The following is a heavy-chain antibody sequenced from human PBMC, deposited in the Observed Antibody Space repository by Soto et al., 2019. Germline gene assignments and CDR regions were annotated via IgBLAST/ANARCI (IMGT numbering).Heavy chain of an antibody. J-gene: IGHJ4*02. Sequence: GGSLRLSCAASGFTFSSYAMNWVRQAPGKGLEWVSAISPGGGSPYYTDSVKGRFTISRDNSKNTLYLQMNSLRAEDTAVYYCAKQIPAAGSDYWDQGTLVTVSS. D-gene: IGHD6-13*01. CDR1: GFTFSSYA. V-gene: IGHV3-23*01. CDR2: ISPGGGSP. CDR3: AKQIPAAGSDY.